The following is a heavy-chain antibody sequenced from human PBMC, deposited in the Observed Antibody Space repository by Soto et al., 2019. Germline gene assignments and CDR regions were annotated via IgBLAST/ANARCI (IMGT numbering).Heavy chain of an antibody. D-gene: IGHD1-26*01. CDR2: ISSSSSYI. J-gene: IGHJ4*02. Sequence: EVQLVESGGGLVKPGGSLRLSCAASGFTFSSYSMNWVRQAPGKGLEWVSSISSSSSYIYYADSVKGRLTISRDNAKNSLYLQMNSLRAEDTGMYYGARDRKESGSSRDSPLFVCWGQGTLVTVSS. V-gene: IGHV3-21*01. CDR1: GFTFSSYS. CDR3: ARDRKESGSSRDSPLFVC.